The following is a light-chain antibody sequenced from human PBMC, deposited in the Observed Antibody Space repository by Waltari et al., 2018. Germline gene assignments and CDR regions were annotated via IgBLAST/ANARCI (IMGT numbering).Light chain of an antibody. V-gene: IGLV3-19*01. J-gene: IGLJ2*01. CDR1: GLRHYF. CDR2: GKN. CDR3: NSRDSSDNHWV. Sequence: SSELTQDPAVSVALRQTVRITCQGDGLRHYFASWYQQKPGQAPVLVLYGKNNRPSGIPDRFSGSSSGNTASLTITGAQAEDEADYYCNSRDSSDNHWVFGGGTKLTVL.